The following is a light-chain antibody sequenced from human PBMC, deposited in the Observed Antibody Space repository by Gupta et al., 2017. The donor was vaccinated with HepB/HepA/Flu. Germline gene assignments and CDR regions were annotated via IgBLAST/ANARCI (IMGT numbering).Light chain of an antibody. CDR1: SSDVGGYNY. CDR2: DVS. J-gene: IGLJ2*01. CDR3: SSYTSSNTVV. Sequence: QSALTQPASVSGSPGQSITISCTGTSSDVGGYNYVSWYQQHPGKAPNLMIYDVSNRPSGVSIRFSGSTSGNTASLTISGLQAEDEADYYCSSYTSSNTVVFGGGTTLTVL. V-gene: IGLV2-14*03.